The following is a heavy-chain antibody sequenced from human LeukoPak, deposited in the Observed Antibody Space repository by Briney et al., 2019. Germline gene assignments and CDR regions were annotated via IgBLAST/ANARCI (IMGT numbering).Heavy chain of an antibody. CDR3: ARDGYSSGWYPNY. Sequence: GGSLRLSCAASGFTFSNYFLTWVHQAPGKGLEWVAVISFDGNIEYYADSVKGRFTISRDDSKNTLYLQMNSLRAEDTAVYYCARDGYSSGWYPNYWGQGTLVTVSS. CDR1: GFTFSNYF. V-gene: IGHV3-30*03. D-gene: IGHD6-19*01. J-gene: IGHJ4*02. CDR2: ISFDGNIE.